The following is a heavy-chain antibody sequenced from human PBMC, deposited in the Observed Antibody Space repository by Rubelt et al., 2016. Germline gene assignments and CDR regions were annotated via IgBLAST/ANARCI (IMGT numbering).Heavy chain of an antibody. CDR2: ILYDGSDK. D-gene: IGHD3-10*01. Sequence: GGSLRLSCAASGLSFSSHGMNWVRQAPGRGLEWVAFILYDGSDKKYGDSVKGRFTISRDNYKNTLYLQMNSLGVEDTAVYYCAKEFSHPRGVPNWFDPWGQGTQVTVSS. V-gene: IGHV3-30*02. CDR1: GLSFSSHG. CDR3: AKEFSHPRGVPNWFDP. J-gene: IGHJ5*02.